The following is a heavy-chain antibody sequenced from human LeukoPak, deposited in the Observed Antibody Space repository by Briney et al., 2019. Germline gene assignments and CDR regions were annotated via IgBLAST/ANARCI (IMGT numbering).Heavy chain of an antibody. CDR3: AREGFAEFFLEI. V-gene: IGHV4-39*07. CDR1: GGSISSYSCY. D-gene: IGHD3-10*01. Sequence: PSETLSLTCTVSGGSISSYSCYWGWIPPPPGKGLEWIGSVYYSGSSFSNPSLRSRVTISVDTSKNQFFLRLNSVTAADTAVYYCAREGFAEFFLEIWGQGTRVTVSS. CDR2: VYYSGSS. J-gene: IGHJ4*02.